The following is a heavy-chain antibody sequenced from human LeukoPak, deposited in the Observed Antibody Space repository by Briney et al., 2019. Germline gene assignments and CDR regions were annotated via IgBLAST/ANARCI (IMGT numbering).Heavy chain of an antibody. D-gene: IGHD6-19*01. J-gene: IGHJ3*02. CDR2: ISGSGTTI. CDR1: GFSFTSYA. CDR3: AKEINHQWLVPLDAFDI. V-gene: IGHV3-23*01. Sequence: GGSLRLSCAASGFSFTSYAMSWVRQAPGKGLDGVSGISGSGTTIYYADSAKGRFTISRDNSKNTLYLQMNSLRAEDTAVYYCAKEINHQWLVPLDAFDIWGQGTMVTVSS.